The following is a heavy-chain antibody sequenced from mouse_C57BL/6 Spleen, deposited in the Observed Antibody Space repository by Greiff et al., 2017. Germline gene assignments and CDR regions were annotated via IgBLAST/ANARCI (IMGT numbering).Heavy chain of an antibody. CDR1: GYTFTSYT. Sequence: QVHVKQSGAELARPGASVKMSCKASGYTFTSYTMHWVQQRPGQGLEWIGYINPSSGYPKYNQKFKDKATLTADNTSSTAYMQLGSLTSEDSAVYCCARGVLRTGAMDYWGQETSVTVSS. CDR3: ARGVLRTGAMDY. CDR2: INPSSGYP. D-gene: IGHD1-1*01. J-gene: IGHJ4*01. V-gene: IGHV1-4*01.